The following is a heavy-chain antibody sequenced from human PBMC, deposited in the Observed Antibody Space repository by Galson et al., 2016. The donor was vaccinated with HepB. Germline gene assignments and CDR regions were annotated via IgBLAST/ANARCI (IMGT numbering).Heavy chain of an antibody. V-gene: IGHV3-21*01. Sequence: SLRLPCAVSGFPFSSFSMNWVRQAPGEGLEWVTSISRGSDYIFCGDSLKGRFTVSRDNAKNSLYLQMNSLRVEDTAIYYCTTTIGSTIRQNVHWGQGILVTVSS. J-gene: IGHJ4*02. CDR3: TTTIGSTIRQNVH. CDR2: ISRGSDYI. D-gene: IGHD5/OR15-5a*01. CDR1: GFPFSSFS.